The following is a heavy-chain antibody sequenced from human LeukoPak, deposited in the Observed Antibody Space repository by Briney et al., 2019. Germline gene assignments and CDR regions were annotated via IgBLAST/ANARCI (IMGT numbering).Heavy chain of an antibody. D-gene: IGHD2-2*02. CDR3: AKVGSYTDY. Sequence: GRSLRLSCAASGFTFVDYAMHWVRQAPGKGLEWVSGISWNSGSIGYADSVKGRFTISRDNAKNSLYLQMNSLRAEDTALYYCAKVGSYTDYWGQGTLVTVSS. CDR2: ISWNSGSI. CDR1: GFTFVDYA. V-gene: IGHV3-9*01. J-gene: IGHJ4*02.